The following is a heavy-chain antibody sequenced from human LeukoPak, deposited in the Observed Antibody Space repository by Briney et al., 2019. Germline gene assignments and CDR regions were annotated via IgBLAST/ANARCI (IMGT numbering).Heavy chain of an antibody. V-gene: IGHV3-21*01. Sequence: GASLRLSCAASGFTFSSYSMNWVRQAPGKGLEWVSSISSSSYIYYADSVKGRFTISRDNAKNSLYLQMNSLRAEDTAVYYCARGIAAAGTTFDYWGQGTLVTVSS. J-gene: IGHJ4*02. CDR1: GFTFSSYS. CDR3: ARGIAAAGTTFDY. CDR2: ISSSSYI. D-gene: IGHD6-13*01.